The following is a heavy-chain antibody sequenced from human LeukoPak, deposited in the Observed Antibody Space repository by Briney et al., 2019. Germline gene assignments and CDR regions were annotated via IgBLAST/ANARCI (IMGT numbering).Heavy chain of an antibody. Sequence: PSETLSLTCAVSGGSISSSNWWSWVRQPPGKGLEWIGEIYHSGSTNYNPSLKSRVTISVDKSNNQFSLKVSSVTAADTAMYYCTRDLGNWDIDFWGQGTLVTVSS. V-gene: IGHV4-4*02. CDR3: TRDLGNWDIDF. CDR2: IYHSGST. D-gene: IGHD7-27*01. CDR1: GGSISSSNW. J-gene: IGHJ4*02.